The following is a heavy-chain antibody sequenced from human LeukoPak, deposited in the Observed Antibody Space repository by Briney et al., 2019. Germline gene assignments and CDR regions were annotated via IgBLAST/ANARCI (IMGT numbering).Heavy chain of an antibody. Sequence: PGGSLRLSWVTSGFIFSNYWMNWDRQAPGKGLEWVANIKQDGSETYYVDAVKGRFTICRDNARNSPSPQMDGLRDEGTAVYCWAGGNGWLIAHWGQGTPVAVSS. CDR2: IKQDGSET. CDR1: GFIFSNYW. D-gene: IGHD6-19*01. J-gene: IGHJ4*02. CDR3: AGGNGWLIAH. V-gene: IGHV3-7*04.